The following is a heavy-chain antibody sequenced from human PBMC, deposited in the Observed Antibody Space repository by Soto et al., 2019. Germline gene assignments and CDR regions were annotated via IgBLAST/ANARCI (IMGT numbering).Heavy chain of an antibody. J-gene: IGHJ6*02. V-gene: IGHV5-51*01. CDR3: ARTSAAGKYYSGMDV. CDR2: IYPGDSDT. Sequence: GASVKISCKRSGYSFSSHWIAWGRQMPGKGLEWMGIIYPGDSDTRYSPSFQGQVTLSADKSISTAYLQWSSLKASDTAIYYCARTSAAGKYYSGMDVWGQGTTVTVS. CDR1: GYSFSSHW. D-gene: IGHD6-13*01.